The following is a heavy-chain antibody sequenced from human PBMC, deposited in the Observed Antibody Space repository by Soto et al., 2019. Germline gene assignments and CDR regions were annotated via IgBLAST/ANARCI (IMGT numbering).Heavy chain of an antibody. Sequence: GASVKVSCKASGYSFTSYGISWVRQAPGQGPEWMGWISGHNGNTNHPQSLQGRVTMTTDTSRNTAYMELRSLRSDDTAVYYCARHRFNYYDDTVYYYFDYWGQGTLVIASS. J-gene: IGHJ4*02. CDR3: ARHRFNYYDDTVYYYFDY. D-gene: IGHD3-22*01. CDR1: GYSFTSYG. CDR2: ISGHNGNT. V-gene: IGHV1-18*04.